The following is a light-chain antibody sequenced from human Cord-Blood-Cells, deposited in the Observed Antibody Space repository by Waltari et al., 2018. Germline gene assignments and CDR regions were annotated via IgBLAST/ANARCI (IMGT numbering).Light chain of an antibody. CDR3: CSYAGSYTHWV. CDR2: DVS. Sequence: QSALTQPRSVSGSPGPSATISCTGTSSDVGGYNYVSCYKQHPGKAPKLMIYDVSKRPSGVPDRFSGSKSGNTASLTISGLQAEDEADYYCCSYAGSYTHWVFGGGTKLTVL. CDR1: SSDVGGYNY. J-gene: IGLJ3*02. V-gene: IGLV2-11*01.